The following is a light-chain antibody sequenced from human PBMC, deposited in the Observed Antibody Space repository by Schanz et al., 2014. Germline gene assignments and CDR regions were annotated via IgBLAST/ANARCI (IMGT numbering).Light chain of an antibody. CDR2: GAT. V-gene: IGKV3-20*01. Sequence: EIVMTQSPATLSVSPGERATLSCRASQSVSSNLAWYQQKLGQAPRLLIYGATTRATGIPDRFSGSGSGTDFTLTITRLEPEDFAVYYCQQYGSSPLTFGPGTKVDIK. J-gene: IGKJ3*01. CDR1: QSVSSN. CDR3: QQYGSSPLT.